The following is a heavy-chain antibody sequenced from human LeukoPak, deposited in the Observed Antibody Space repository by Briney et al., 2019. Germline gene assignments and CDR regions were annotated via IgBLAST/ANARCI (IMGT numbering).Heavy chain of an antibody. CDR3: ARAIVVVTAFDY. V-gene: IGHV3-21*01. CDR1: GFTFSSYA. D-gene: IGHD2-21*02. Sequence: PGGSLRLSCAASGFTFSSYAMSWVRQAPGKGLEWVSSISSSSSYIYYADSVKGRFTISRDNAKNSLYLQMNSLRAEDTAVYYCARAIVVVTAFDYWGQGTLVTVSS. CDR2: ISSSSSYI. J-gene: IGHJ4*02.